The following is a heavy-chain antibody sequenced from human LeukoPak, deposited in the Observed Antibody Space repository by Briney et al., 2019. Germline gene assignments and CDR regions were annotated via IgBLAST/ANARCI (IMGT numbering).Heavy chain of an antibody. CDR2: INPNSGGT. CDR1: GYTFTGYY. CDR3: ARDTNEWLKAPNYYYMDV. D-gene: IGHD3-3*01. J-gene: IGHJ6*03. V-gene: IGHV1-2*02. Sequence: GASVKVSCKASGYTFTGYYMHWVRQAPGQGLEWMGWINPNSGGTNYAQKFQGRVTMTRDTSISTAYMELSRLRSDDTAVYYCARDTNEWLKAPNYYYMDVWGKGTTVTVSS.